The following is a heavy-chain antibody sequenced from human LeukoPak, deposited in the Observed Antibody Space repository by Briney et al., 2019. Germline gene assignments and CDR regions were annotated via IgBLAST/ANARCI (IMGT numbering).Heavy chain of an antibody. Sequence: GESLKISCKGSGYSFTSYWIGWVRQMPGKGLEWMGIIYPGDSDTRYSPSFQGQVTISADKSISTAYLQWSSLKASDTAMYYCARGYCSSTSCYDNWFDPWGQGTLVTVSS. CDR2: IYPGDSDT. J-gene: IGHJ5*02. D-gene: IGHD2-2*01. CDR1: GYSFTSYW. CDR3: ARGYCSSTSCYDNWFDP. V-gene: IGHV5-51*01.